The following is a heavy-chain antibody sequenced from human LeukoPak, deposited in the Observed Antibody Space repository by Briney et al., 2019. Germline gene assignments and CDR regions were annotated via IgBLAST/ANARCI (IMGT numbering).Heavy chain of an antibody. Sequence: GSSVKVSCKASGGTFSSYAISWVRQAPGQGLEWMGRIIPILGIANYAQKFQGRVTITADKSTSTAYMELNSLRAEDTAVYYCARDPALVRGVSPLDYWGQGTLVTVSS. D-gene: IGHD3-10*01. J-gene: IGHJ4*02. V-gene: IGHV1-69*04. CDR2: IIPILGIA. CDR1: GGTFSSYA. CDR3: ARDPALVRGVSPLDY.